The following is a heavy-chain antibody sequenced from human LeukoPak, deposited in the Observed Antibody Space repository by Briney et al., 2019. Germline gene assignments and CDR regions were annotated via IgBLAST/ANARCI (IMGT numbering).Heavy chain of an antibody. CDR3: ASLIAVAGSNFDY. CDR1: GFTFSSYW. D-gene: IGHD6-19*01. J-gene: IGHJ4*02. CDR2: IKQDGSEK. V-gene: IGHV3-7*01. Sequence: GGSLRLSCAASGFTFSSYWMSGVRQAPGKGLEWVANIKQDGSEKYYVDSVKGRFTISRDNAKNSLYLQMNSLRAEDTAVYYCASLIAVAGSNFDYWGQGTLVTVSS.